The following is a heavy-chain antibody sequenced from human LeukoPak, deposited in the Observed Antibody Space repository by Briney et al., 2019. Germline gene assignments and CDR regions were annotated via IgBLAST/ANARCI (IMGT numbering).Heavy chain of an antibody. CDR1: GGSISSSSYY. CDR3: ARDRSEGTFVVVAATDNWFDP. J-gene: IGHJ5*02. V-gene: IGHV4-39*07. Sequence: PSETLSLTCTVSGGSISSSSYYWGWIRQPPGKGLEWIGSIYYSGSTYYNPSLKSRVTISVDTSKNQFSLKLSSVTAADTAVYYCARDRSEGTFVVVAATDNWFDPWGQGTLVTVSS. D-gene: IGHD2-15*01. CDR2: IYYSGST.